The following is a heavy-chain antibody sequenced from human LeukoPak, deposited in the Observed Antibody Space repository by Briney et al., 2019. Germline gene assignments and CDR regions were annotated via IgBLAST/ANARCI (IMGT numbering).Heavy chain of an antibody. J-gene: IGHJ2*01. CDR3: ARGSSPYCYGSGSRRHFDL. V-gene: IGHV4-34*01. D-gene: IGHD3-10*01. Sequence: SETLSLTCAVYCGPFRGYYWRWIRQPPGKGREGMGEINHSGSINYSPSLNSRVTLSVDTSKSQFSLKLSSVTAADTAVSSCARGSSPYCYGSGSRRHFDLWGRGTLVTVSS. CDR1: CGPFRGYY. CDR2: INHSGSI.